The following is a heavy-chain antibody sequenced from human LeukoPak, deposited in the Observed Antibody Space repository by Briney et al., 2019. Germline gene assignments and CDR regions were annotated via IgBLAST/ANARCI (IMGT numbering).Heavy chain of an antibody. CDR1: GGSISSYY. J-gene: IGHJ4*02. CDR3: AKDYRGAFDY. V-gene: IGHV4-59*01. Sequence: SETLSLTCTVSGGSISSYYWSWVRQPPGKGLEWIGYIYYSGSTNYNPSLKSRVTISVDTSKNQFSLKLSSVTAADTAVYYCAKDYRGAFDYWGQGTLVTVSS. D-gene: IGHD4-11*01. CDR2: IYYSGST.